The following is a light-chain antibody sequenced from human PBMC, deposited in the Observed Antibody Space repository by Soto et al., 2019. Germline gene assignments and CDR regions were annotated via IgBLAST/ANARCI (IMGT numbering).Light chain of an antibody. CDR1: QAIGNY. CDR2: VAS. J-gene: IGKJ2*01. CDR3: QQSYRTPRT. V-gene: IGKV1-39*01. Sequence: DIQMTQSPSSLSASVGDRVTITCRASQAIGNYLNSYQQKPGQAPNLLIYVASVLQPGVPPRFSGSGSGTEFTLTISSVQPEDFATYYCQQSYRTPRTFGQGTRLDI.